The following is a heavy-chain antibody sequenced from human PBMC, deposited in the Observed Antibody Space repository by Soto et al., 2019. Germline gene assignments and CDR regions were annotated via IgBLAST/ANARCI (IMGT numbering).Heavy chain of an antibody. J-gene: IGHJ4*02. CDR1: GGSFSSGGYY. CDR2: IYYSGRT. D-gene: IGHD3-10*01. CDR3: ARATSFSGHHGY. V-gene: IGHV4-31*03. Sequence: QLQLQESGPGLVKPSQTLSLACTVSGGSFSSGGYYWSWIRQLPGKGLEWIGYIYYSGRTYYNPSLKTRFTKSLDTSKNQFSLKLSYVTAADTAVYYCARATSFSGHHGYWGQGTLVTVSS.